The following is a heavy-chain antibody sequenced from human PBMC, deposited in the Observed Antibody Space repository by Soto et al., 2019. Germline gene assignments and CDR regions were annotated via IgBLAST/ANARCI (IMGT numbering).Heavy chain of an antibody. Sequence: QPGGSLRLSCAASGFTFSSYWMSWVRQAPGKGLEWVANIKQDGSEKYYVDSVKGRFTISRDNAKNSLYLQMNSLRAEDTAVYYCARGARYCTNGVCYLYYYYYMDVWGKGTTVTVSS. D-gene: IGHD2-8*01. J-gene: IGHJ6*03. CDR2: IKQDGSEK. CDR1: GFTFSSYW. CDR3: ARGARYCTNGVCYLYYYYYMDV. V-gene: IGHV3-7*01.